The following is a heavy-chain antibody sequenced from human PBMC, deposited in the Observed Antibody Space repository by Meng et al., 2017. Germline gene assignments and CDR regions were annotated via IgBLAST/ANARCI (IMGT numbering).Heavy chain of an antibody. V-gene: IGHV4-39*07. Sequence: LQLEASGPGLVKPSETLPLTCTVSGGSISSSSYCWGWIRQPPGKGLEWIGSIYYSGSTYYNPSLKSRVTISVDTSKSQFSLKLSSVTAADTAVYYCARVPYYGSGSYQYNWFDPWGQGTLVTVSS. D-gene: IGHD3-10*01. CDR1: GGSISSSSYC. CDR2: IYYSGST. J-gene: IGHJ5*02. CDR3: ARVPYYGSGSYQYNWFDP.